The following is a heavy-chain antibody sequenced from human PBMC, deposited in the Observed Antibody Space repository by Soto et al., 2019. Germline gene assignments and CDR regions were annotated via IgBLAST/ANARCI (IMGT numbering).Heavy chain of an antibody. CDR2: IHHSGST. J-gene: IGHJ4*02. D-gene: IGHD6-19*01. Sequence: QVQLQESGPGLVKPSGTLSLTCAVSAVSISSGSFWGWVRQPPGKGLEWLGDIHHSGSTNYNPSLKSRVTIAVDTSKNHFSLKLNSVTAADTAVYYCARSAGWYAVHSWGQGILVIVSS. CDR1: AVSISSGSF. V-gene: IGHV4-4*02. CDR3: ARSAGWYAVHS.